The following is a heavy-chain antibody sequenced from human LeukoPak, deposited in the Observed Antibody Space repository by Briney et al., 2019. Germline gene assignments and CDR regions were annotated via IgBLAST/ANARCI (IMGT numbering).Heavy chain of an antibody. CDR2: ISAYNGNT. CDR1: GYTFTSYG. J-gene: IGHJ5*02. D-gene: IGHD3-22*01. V-gene: IGHV1-18*01. CDR3: ARDFLCYYDSSGPYNWFDP. Sequence: ASVKVSCKASGYTFTSYGISWVRQAPGQGLEWMGWISAYNGNTNYAQKLQGRVTMTTDTSTSTAYMELRSLRSDDTAVYYCARDFLCYYDSSGPYNWFDPWGQGTLVTVSS.